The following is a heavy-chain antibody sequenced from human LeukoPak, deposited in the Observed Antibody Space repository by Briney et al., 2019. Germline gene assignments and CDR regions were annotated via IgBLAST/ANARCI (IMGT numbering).Heavy chain of an antibody. CDR1: GFTFSSYA. J-gene: IGHJ4*02. V-gene: IGHV3-30-3*01. CDR3: ARDQSVFDY. Sequence: GGSLRLSCAASGFTFSSYAMHWVRQAPGKGLEWVAVISYDGSNKYYADSVKGRFTISRDNSKNTLYLHMNSLRAEDTAVYYCARDQSVFDYWGQGTLVTVSS. CDR2: ISYDGSNK.